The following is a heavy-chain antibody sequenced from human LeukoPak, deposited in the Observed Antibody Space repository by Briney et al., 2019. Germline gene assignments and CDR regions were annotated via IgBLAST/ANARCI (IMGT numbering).Heavy chain of an antibody. J-gene: IGHJ6*03. D-gene: IGHD2-2*01. CDR1: GGSISTYY. CDR3: ARTTEGYCSSASCFGFSYSYYMDV. CDR2: IYYTGST. V-gene: IGHV4-59*01. Sequence: PSETLSLTCTVSGGSISTYYWSWIRQPPGKGLEWLGYIYYTGSTSYNPSLKSRVTISVDTSKNQFSLKLSSVIAADTAVYYCARTTEGYCSSASCFGFSYSYYMDVWGKGTTVTISS.